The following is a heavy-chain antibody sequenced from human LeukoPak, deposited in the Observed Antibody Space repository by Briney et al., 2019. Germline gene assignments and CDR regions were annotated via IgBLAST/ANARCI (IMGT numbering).Heavy chain of an antibody. V-gene: IGHV4-59*08. CDR2: FYYSGST. CDR3: ARHRWVTAAWYFDL. Sequence: SETLSLTCTVSGDSFSTYFWSWIRQPPGKGLEWIGHFYYSGSTNYNPSLRSRVTISGDTSKNQFSLKLTSVTAAETAVYYCARHRWVTAAWYFDLWGRGTLVTVSS. D-gene: IGHD2-21*02. CDR1: GDSFSTYF. J-gene: IGHJ2*01.